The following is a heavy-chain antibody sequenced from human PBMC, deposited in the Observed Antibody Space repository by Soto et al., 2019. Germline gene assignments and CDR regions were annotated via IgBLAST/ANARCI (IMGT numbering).Heavy chain of an antibody. Sequence: EVQLLESGGGLVQPGGSLRLSCAASGFTFSSYAMSWVRQAPGKGLEWVSAISGSGGSTYYADSVKGRFTISRDNSKNKLYLQMNSLRAEDTAVYYCAKVKSMIVVVIPADFDIWGQGTMVTVSS. V-gene: IGHV3-23*01. CDR1: GFTFSSYA. CDR3: AKVKSMIVVVIPADFDI. D-gene: IGHD3-22*01. J-gene: IGHJ3*02. CDR2: ISGSGGST.